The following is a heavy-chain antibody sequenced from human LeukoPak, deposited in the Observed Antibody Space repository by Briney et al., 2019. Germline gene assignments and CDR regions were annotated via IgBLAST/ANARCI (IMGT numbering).Heavy chain of an antibody. D-gene: IGHD3-16*01. CDR2: IYHSGST. Sequence: SETLSLTCAVSGGSISSSNWWSGVGQPPGKGREWIGEIYHSGSTNYNPSLKSRVTISVDKSKNQFSLKLSSVTAADTAVYYCAVGGVYLRGGAEAFDIWGQGTMVTVSS. V-gene: IGHV4-4*02. J-gene: IGHJ3*02. CDR1: GGSISSSNW. CDR3: AVGGVYLRGGAEAFDI.